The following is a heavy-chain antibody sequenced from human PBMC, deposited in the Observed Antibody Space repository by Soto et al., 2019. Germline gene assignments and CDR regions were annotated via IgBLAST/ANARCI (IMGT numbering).Heavy chain of an antibody. D-gene: IGHD3-22*01. CDR3: ANIFRTLVTTTPSFDF. J-gene: IGHJ4*02. CDR2: MSGDGSGT. V-gene: IGHV3-23*01. CDR1: GFTFSTSA. Sequence: GGSLRLSCAVSGFTFSTSAMSWVRQAPGKGLEWVSVMSGDGSGTYYADSVKGRFTISRDNSKNTLYLQMSSLRAEDTAIYYCANIFRTLVTTTPSFDFWGQGILVTVSS.